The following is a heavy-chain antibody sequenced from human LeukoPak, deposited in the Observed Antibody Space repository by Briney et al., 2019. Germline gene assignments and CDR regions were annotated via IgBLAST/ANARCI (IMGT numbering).Heavy chain of an antibody. CDR3: ARELSGWYQGGFYFDY. Sequence: GGSLRLSCAASGFTVSSSYMSWVRQAPGKGLEWVSVIYSGGSTYYADSVKGRLTISRDNSKNTLYLQMNSLRAEDTALYYCARELSGWYQGGFYFDYWGQGTLVTVSS. CDR1: GFTVSSSY. CDR2: IYSGGST. D-gene: IGHD6-19*01. V-gene: IGHV3-53*01. J-gene: IGHJ4*02.